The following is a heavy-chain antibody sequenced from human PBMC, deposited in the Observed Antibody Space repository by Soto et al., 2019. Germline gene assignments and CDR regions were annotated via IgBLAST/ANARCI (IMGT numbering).Heavy chain of an antibody. CDR2: INWNGGST. D-gene: IGHD5-12*01. CDR1: GFTFDDYG. CDR3: ARYIVATIPYYYYYMDV. Sequence: GGSVSLSSAASGFTFDDYGKSWVRQATGKGLEWVSGINWNGGSTGYADSVKGRFTISRDNAKNSLYLQMNSLRAEDTALYHCARYIVATIPYYYYYMDVWGKGTTVTVSS. V-gene: IGHV3-20*01. J-gene: IGHJ6*03.